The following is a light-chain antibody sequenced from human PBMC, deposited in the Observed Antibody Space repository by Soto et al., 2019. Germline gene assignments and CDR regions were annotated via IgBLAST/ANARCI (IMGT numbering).Light chain of an antibody. CDR2: EDT. J-gene: IGLJ7*01. CDR1: SSDVGNYNL. Sequence: QSVLSQPASVSGSRGQSITISCTGTSSDVGNYNLVSWYQQYPGKAPKLMIFEDTKRPSGVSHRFSGSKSGNTASRTIAGLQPEDAADYYCCSYAGSSTMTFGGGTQLTVL. CDR3: CSYAGSSTMT. V-gene: IGLV2-23*01.